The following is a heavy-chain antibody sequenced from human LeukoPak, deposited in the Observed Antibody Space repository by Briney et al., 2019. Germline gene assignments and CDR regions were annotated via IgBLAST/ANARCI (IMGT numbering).Heavy chain of an antibody. CDR3: ARDFMVGYYDSSVHGGSFDY. CDR2: ISSSSSYI. V-gene: IGHV3-21*01. D-gene: IGHD3-22*01. CDR1: GFTFSSYS. Sequence: GGSLRLSCAASGFTFSSYSMNWVRQAPGKGLEWVSSISSSSSYIYYADSVKGRFTISRDNAKNSLYLQMNSLRAEDTAVYYCARDFMVGYYDSSVHGGSFDYWGQGTLVTVSS. J-gene: IGHJ4*02.